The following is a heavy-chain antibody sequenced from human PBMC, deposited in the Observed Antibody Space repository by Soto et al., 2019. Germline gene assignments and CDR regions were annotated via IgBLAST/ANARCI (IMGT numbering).Heavy chain of an antibody. Sequence: QLQLQESGPGLVKPSETLSLTCTVSGGSISSSSYYWGWIRQPPGKGLEWIGSIYYSGSTYYNPSLKSRVTISVDTSKNQFSLKLSSVTAADTAVYYCAREVRDHYYYYYMDVWGKGTTVTVSS. CDR2: IYYSGST. D-gene: IGHD3-10*01. CDR1: GGSISSSSYY. J-gene: IGHJ6*03. CDR3: AREVRDHYYYYYMDV. V-gene: IGHV4-39*01.